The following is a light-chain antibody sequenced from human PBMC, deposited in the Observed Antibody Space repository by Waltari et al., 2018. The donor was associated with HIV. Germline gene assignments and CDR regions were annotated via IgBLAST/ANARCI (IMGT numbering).Light chain of an antibody. Sequence: QSVLPQPPSVSGAPGQRVTISCTGSSSNIRAGYDVHWYQQLPGTAPKLLIYGNNNRPSGVPDRFSGSKSGTSASLAITGLQAEDEADYYCQSYDSSLSGSVFGGGTKLTVL. CDR1: SSNIRAGYD. CDR2: GNN. V-gene: IGLV1-40*01. CDR3: QSYDSSLSGSV. J-gene: IGLJ3*02.